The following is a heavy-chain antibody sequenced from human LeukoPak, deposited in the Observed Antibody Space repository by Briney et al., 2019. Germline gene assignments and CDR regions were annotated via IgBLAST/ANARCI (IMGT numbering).Heavy chain of an antibody. CDR3: ARDTTVPQAYYYMDV. D-gene: IGHD1-1*01. Sequence: GGSLRLSCAASGFTFSSYWMSWVRQAPGKGLEGGANRKQDGSEKYYVDSVKGRFTISRDNAKNSLYLQMNSLRAEDTAVYYCARDTTVPQAYYYMDVWGKGTTVTVSS. J-gene: IGHJ6*03. CDR1: GFTFSSYW. CDR2: RKQDGSEK. V-gene: IGHV3-7*01.